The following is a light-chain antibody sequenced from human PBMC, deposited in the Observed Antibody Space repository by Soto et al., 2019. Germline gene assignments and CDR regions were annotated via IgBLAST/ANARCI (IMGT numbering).Light chain of an antibody. CDR2: AAS. J-gene: IGKJ1*01. CDR1: QGISNY. V-gene: IGKV1-27*01. CDR3: QKYNSAPRT. Sequence: DLQLTQSPSSLSASVGDRVTITCRASQGISNYLAWYQQKPGKVPRVLIYAASTLQSGVPSRFSGSGSGTDFTLTISSLQPEDVATYYCQKYNSAPRTFGQGTKVEIK.